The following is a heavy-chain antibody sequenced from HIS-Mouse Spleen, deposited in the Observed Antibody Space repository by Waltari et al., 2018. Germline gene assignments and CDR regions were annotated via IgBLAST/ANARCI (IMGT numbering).Heavy chain of an antibody. CDR1: GFTFSSYS. J-gene: IGHJ3*02. D-gene: IGHD7-27*01. V-gene: IGHV3-21*02. Sequence: EVQLVQSGGGLVKPGGSLRLSCAASGFTFSSYSMNWVRQAPGKGLEWVSSISSGGSYIYYADSVKGRFTISRDNAKNSLYLQMNSLRAEDTAVYYCARRLLTGDAFDIWGQGTMVTVSS. CDR3: ARRLLTGDAFDI. CDR2: ISSGGSYI.